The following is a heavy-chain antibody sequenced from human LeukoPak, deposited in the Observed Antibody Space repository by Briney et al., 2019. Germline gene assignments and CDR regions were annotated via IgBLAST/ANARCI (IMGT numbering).Heavy chain of an antibody. D-gene: IGHD5-18*01. CDR1: GFTVSSNY. J-gene: IGHJ4*02. V-gene: IGHV3-53*01. CDR2: IYSGGST. CDR3: ANDLGWIQLNLG. Sequence: GGSLRLSCAASGFTVSSNYMSWVRQAPGKGLEWVSIIYSGGSTFYADSVKGRFTISRDNSKNTLYLQMNSLRAEDTAVYYCANDLGWIQLNLGRGQGTLVTVSS.